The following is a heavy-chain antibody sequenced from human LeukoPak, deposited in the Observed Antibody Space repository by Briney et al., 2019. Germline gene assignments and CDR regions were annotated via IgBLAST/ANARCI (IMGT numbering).Heavy chain of an antibody. CDR2: IYTSGNT. V-gene: IGHV4-61*02. D-gene: IGHD2-15*01. CDR3: ASDGVLVAATDWWYFDC. J-gene: IGHJ4*02. Sequence: SQTLSLTCTVSGGSISSGSYYWSWIRQPAGKGLEWIGRIYTSGNTNYNPSLKSRVTISVDTSKNQFSLKLSSVTAADTAVYYCASDGVLVAATDWWYFDCWGQGTLLTVSS. CDR1: GGSISSGSYY.